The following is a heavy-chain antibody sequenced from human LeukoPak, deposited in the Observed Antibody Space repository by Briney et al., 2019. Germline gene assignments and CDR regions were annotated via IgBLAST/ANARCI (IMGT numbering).Heavy chain of an antibody. J-gene: IGHJ4*02. CDR3: AKGKDC. CDR1: GCTFSSYG. CDR2: IWYDGSNK. Sequence: PGRSLRLSCAASGCTFSSYGMHWVRQAPGKGLEWVAVIWYDGSNKYYADSVKGRFTISRDNSKNTLYLQMNSLRADDTAVYYCAKGKDCWGQGTLVTVSS. V-gene: IGHV3-33*06.